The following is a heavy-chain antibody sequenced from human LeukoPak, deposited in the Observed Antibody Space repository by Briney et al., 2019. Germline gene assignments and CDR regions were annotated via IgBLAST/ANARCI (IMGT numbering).Heavy chain of an antibody. Sequence: GGSLRLSCAASGFPFSSHVLSWVRQAPGKGVEWIAYINHNGEAIYYPDFVKGRFIISRDNAKNSLFLQMNDLRDEDTAVYYCARDYDWAFDFWGQGTRVTVSS. V-gene: IGHV3-48*02. D-gene: IGHD3-9*01. CDR1: GFPFSSHV. CDR2: INHNGEAI. J-gene: IGHJ4*02. CDR3: ARDYDWAFDF.